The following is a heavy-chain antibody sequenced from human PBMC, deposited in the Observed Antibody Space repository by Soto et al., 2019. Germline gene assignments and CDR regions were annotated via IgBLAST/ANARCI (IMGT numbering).Heavy chain of an antibody. D-gene: IGHD2-2*01. CDR3: VRTRPCTLAFYYDGMDV. V-gene: IGHV5-51*01. J-gene: IGHJ6*02. Sequence: PGESLKISCKGSGYSFTSYWIGLLRQIPWKGLEWMGIIYPGDSDTRYSPSFQGQVTISADKSVRTAYLQWTSLKASDTALYYCVRTRPCTLAFYYDGMDVCGQGTRVTVSS. CDR2: IYPGDSDT. CDR1: GYSFTSYW.